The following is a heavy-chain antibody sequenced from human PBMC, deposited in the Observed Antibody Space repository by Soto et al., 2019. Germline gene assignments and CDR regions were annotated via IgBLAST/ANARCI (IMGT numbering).Heavy chain of an antibody. CDR2: ISSSSSTI. CDR3: ARERQEQRLVYYYYYMDV. J-gene: IGHJ6*03. V-gene: IGHV3-48*01. CDR1: GFTFSSYS. D-gene: IGHD6-13*01. Sequence: EVQLVESGGGLVQPGGSLRLSCAASGFTFSSYSMNWVRQAPGKGLEWVSYISSSSSTIYYADSVKGRFTISRDNAKNSLYLQMNSLRAEDTAVYYCARERQEQRLVYYYYYMDVWGKGTTVTVSS.